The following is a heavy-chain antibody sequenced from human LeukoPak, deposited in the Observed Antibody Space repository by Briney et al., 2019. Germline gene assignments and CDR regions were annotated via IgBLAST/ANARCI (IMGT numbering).Heavy chain of an antibody. CDR1: GGSITSSSYY. CDR3: ARDGMTGYAFDI. V-gene: IGHV4-39*02. J-gene: IGHJ3*02. Sequence: KASETLSLTCTVSGGSITSSSYYWGWIRQPPGKGLEWIGSIYYTGSTFYNPSLKSRVTISVDTSKNQFSMKLSSVTAADTAVYYCARDGMTGYAFDIWGQGTMVTVSS. CDR2: IYYTGST. D-gene: IGHD1-14*01.